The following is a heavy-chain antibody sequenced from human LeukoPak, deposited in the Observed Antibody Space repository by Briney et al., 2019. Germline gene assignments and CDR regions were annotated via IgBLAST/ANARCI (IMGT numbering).Heavy chain of an antibody. Sequence: PGGSLRLSCAASGFTFSGYSMNWVRQARGKGLEWVSSVSTTGYYIYYADSVKGRFSISRDNAKNSLYLQMNSLRAEDTAVYYCARGGDCGTTSCYYFDFWGQGTRVTVSS. D-gene: IGHD2-2*01. CDR3: ARGGDCGTTSCYYFDF. J-gene: IGHJ4*02. CDR1: GFTFSGYS. V-gene: IGHV3-21*01. CDR2: VSTTGYYI.